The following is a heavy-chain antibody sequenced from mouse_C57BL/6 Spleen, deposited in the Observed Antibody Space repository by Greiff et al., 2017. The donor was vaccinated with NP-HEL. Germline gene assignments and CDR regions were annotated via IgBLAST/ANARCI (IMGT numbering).Heavy chain of an antibody. J-gene: IGHJ3*01. CDR3: ASMPGYWFAY. CDR2: INPNNGGT. Sequence: EVQLQQSGPELVKPGASVKISCKASGYTFTDYYMNWVKQSHGKSLEWIGDINPNNGGTSYNQKFKGKATLTVDKSSSTAYMELRSLTSEDSAVYYWASMPGYWFAYWGQGTLVTVSA. CDR1: GYTFTDYY. D-gene: IGHD6-5*01. V-gene: IGHV1-26*01.